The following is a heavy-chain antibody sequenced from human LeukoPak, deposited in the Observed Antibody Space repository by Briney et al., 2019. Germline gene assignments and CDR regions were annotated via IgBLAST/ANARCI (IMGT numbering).Heavy chain of an antibody. J-gene: IGHJ4*02. CDR2: IRQDGDTK. D-gene: IGHD6-13*01. CDR1: GFPFNAYW. Sequence: GGSLRLSCAASGFPFNAYWMTWVRQAPGKGLEWVANIRQDGDTKYYVDSVKGRFTISRDNTMNSLYLQMNSLRAEDTAIYYCARSLPYGTTWYGRSDFWGQGTLVTVSS. CDR3: ARSLPYGTTWYGRSDF. V-gene: IGHV3-7*03.